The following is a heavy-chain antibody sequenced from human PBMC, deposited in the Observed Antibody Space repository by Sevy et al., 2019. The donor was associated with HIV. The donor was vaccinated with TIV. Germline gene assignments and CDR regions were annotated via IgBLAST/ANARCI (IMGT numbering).Heavy chain of an antibody. J-gene: IGHJ4*02. D-gene: IGHD1-26*01. CDR3: ARALADGGSFHYSS. Sequence: GGSLRLSCAASGFTFSTYWMTWVRQAPGKGLEWVANIKQDGTDTNYVDSVRGRFTISGDNGRNLLYLHMNSLRAEDTAVYFCARALADGGSFHYSSWGRGVLVTVSS. V-gene: IGHV3-7*01. CDR2: IKQDGTDT. CDR1: GFTFSTYW.